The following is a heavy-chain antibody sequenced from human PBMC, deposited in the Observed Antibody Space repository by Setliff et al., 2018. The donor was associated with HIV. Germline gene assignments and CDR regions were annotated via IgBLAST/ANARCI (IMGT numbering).Heavy chain of an antibody. CDR3: ARGAWYTSGWYSSRYMDV. CDR2: MNPNSGNT. V-gene: IGHV1-8*02. CDR1: GYTFTSYD. D-gene: IGHD6-19*01. Sequence: ASVKVSCKASGYTFTSYDINWVRQATGQGLEWMGWMNPNSGNTGYAQKFQGRVTMTRNTAISTAYMELRSLRSEDPAVYYCARGAWYTSGWYSSRYMDVWGKGTTVTVSS. J-gene: IGHJ6*03.